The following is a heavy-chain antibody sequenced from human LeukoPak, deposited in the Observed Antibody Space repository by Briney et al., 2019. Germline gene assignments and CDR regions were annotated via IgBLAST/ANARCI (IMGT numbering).Heavy chain of an antibody. CDR1: GYTFSSYA. Sequence: ASVKVSCKASGYTFSSYAISWVRQAPGQGLEWMGGIIPIFGTANYAQKFQGRVTITADKSTSTAYMELSSLRSEDTAVYYCARGHDSTENYYMDVWGKGTTVTVSS. CDR3: ARGHDSTENYYMDV. D-gene: IGHD3-22*01. CDR2: IIPIFGTA. V-gene: IGHV1-69*06. J-gene: IGHJ6*03.